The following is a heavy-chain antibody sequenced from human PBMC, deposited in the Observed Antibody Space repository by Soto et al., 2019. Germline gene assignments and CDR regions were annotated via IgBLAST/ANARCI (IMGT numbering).Heavy chain of an antibody. CDR1: GFTFSNYE. V-gene: IGHV3-64*01. J-gene: IGHJ6*03. Sequence: EEQLVESGGGLVQPGGSLRLSCAASGFTFSNYEMHWVRQAPGKGLEYVSGISNNGAHTDYAKSVKGRFTISRDNSENTLYLQMGSLRAEDMARYYCARRGYGSRWPNVYMDVWGKGTTVTVSS. D-gene: IGHD6-13*01. CDR2: ISNNGAHT. CDR3: ARRGYGSRWPNVYMDV.